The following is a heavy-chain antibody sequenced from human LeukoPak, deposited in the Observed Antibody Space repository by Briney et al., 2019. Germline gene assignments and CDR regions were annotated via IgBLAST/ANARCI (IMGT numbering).Heavy chain of an antibody. J-gene: IGHJ6*03. CDR1: GGSISSSSYY. CDR2: INHSGST. V-gene: IGHV4-39*07. CDR3: ARRLGRKFGERFYYYHYMDV. Sequence: SETLSLTCTVSGGSISSSSYYWGWIRQPPGKGLEWIGEINHSGSTYYNPSLKSRVTISVDTSKNQFSLKLSSVTAADTAVYYCARRLGRKFGERFYYYHYMDVWGKGTTVTISS. D-gene: IGHD3-10*01.